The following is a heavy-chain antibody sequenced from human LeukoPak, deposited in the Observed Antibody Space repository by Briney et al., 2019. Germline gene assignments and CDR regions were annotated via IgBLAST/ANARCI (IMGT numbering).Heavy chain of an antibody. D-gene: IGHD4-17*01. V-gene: IGHV4-39*07. CDR3: RTTVTTYSGLGRGNYYYYYMDV. Sequence: PSETLSLTCTVSGASISSSNYYYWAWIRQPPGKGLEWIGSIYYSGSTYYNPSLKSRVTISVDTSKNQFSLKLSSVTAADTAVYYCRTTVTTYSGLGRGNYYYYYMDVWGKGTTVTVSS. CDR2: IYYSGST. J-gene: IGHJ6*03. CDR1: GASISSSNYY.